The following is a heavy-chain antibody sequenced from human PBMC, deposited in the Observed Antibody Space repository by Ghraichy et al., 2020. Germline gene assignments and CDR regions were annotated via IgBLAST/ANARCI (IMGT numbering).Heavy chain of an antibody. J-gene: IGHJ5*02. CDR3: ARGVPLYYDRSYQGFYP. V-gene: IGHV6-1*01. CDR2: TYYRSKWYN. Sequence: SQTLSLTCAISGDSVSSNSAAWNWIRQSPSRGLEWLGRTYYRSKWYNDYTVSVKSRITINPDTSKNQFSLQLNSRTPEDTAEYYCARGVPLYYDRSYQGFYPWGKGTLVTVSA. CDR1: GDSVSSNSAA. D-gene: IGHD3-22*01.